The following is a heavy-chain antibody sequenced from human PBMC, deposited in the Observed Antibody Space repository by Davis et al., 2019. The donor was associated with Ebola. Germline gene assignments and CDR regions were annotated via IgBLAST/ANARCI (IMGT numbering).Heavy chain of an antibody. J-gene: IGHJ4*02. CDR2: IRNDGSAN. D-gene: IGHD2-2*01. Sequence: PGGSLRLSCAASGLTFGSYGMHWVRQAPGKGLEWVAYIRNDGSANYYVDSVTGRFTISRDNSKNTLYLQMNSLRAEDTAVYYCASSTHPEYYFDYWGQGTLVTVSS. CDR3: ASSTHPEYYFDY. CDR1: GLTFGSYG. V-gene: IGHV3-30*02.